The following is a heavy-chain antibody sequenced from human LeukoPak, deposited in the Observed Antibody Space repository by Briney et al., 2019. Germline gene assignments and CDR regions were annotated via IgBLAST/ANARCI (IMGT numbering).Heavy chain of an antibody. V-gene: IGHV4-31*03. CDR2: IYYSGST. Sequence: SQTLSLTCTVSCGSISSGGYYWSWLRQHPGKGLEWIGYIYYSGSTYYNPSLKSRVTISVDTSKNQFSLKLSSVTAADTAVYYCARDPMVRGFDPWGQGTLVTVSS. J-gene: IGHJ5*02. CDR1: CGSISSGGYY. D-gene: IGHD3-10*01. CDR3: ARDPMVRGFDP.